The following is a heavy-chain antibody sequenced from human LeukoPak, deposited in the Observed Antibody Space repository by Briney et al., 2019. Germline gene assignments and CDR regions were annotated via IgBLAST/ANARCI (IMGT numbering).Heavy chain of an antibody. V-gene: IGHV1-2*02. Sequence: GASVKVSCKASEDTFTGYSLHWVRQAPGQGLEWMGWINANSGDRKYAQKFQGRVTMTRDTSIRTAYMEVTRLTSDDTAIYYCAREIRQGGWPVGWFDPWGQGNLVIVFS. CDR2: INANSGDR. J-gene: IGHJ5*02. D-gene: IGHD6-19*01. CDR3: AREIRQGGWPVGWFDP. CDR1: EDTFTGYS.